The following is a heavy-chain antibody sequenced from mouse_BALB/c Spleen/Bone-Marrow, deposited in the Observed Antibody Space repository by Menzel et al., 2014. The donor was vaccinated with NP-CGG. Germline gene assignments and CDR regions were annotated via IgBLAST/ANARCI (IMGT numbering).Heavy chain of an antibody. CDR1: GFNIKDTY. CDR2: IDPANGNT. V-gene: IGHV14-3*02. D-gene: IGHD1-1*01. J-gene: IGHJ3*01. Sequence: EVQLQQSGAELVKPGASVKLSCTASGFNIKDTYMHWVKQRPEQGLEWIGRIDPANGNTKYDPKFQGKATITADTSSNTAYLKLSTLTSEDTAVYYCAAYYYGSRYGFAYWGQGTLVTVSA. CDR3: AAYYYGSRYGFAY.